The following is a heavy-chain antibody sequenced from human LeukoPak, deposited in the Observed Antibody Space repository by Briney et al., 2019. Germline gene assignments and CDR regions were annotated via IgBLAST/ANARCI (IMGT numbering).Heavy chain of an antibody. J-gene: IGHJ2*01. Sequence: GESLKISCKGSGYSFTSYWIGWVGQMPGKGLEWMGIIYPGDSDTRYSPSFQGQVTISADKSISTAYLQWSSLKASDTAMYYCARQATGPNPYWYFDLWGRGTLVTVSS. CDR1: GYSFTSYW. CDR2: IYPGDSDT. D-gene: IGHD1-26*01. V-gene: IGHV5-51*01. CDR3: ARQATGPNPYWYFDL.